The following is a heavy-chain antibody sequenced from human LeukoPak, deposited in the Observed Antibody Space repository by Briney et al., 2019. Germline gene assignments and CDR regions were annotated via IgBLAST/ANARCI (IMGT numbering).Heavy chain of an antibody. CDR3: ARLSQSTSWYDDY. V-gene: IGHV4-4*07. CDR2: IHSYEGF. J-gene: IGHJ4*02. Sequence: PSETLSLTCSVSGGSISSYYWCWIRHPAGKGLEWIGRIHSYEGFNYNPSLRSRVTMSVDTSKNQFSLKLSSVTAADTAVYYCARLSQSTSWYDDYWGQGTLVTVSS. D-gene: IGHD6-13*01. CDR1: GGSISSYY.